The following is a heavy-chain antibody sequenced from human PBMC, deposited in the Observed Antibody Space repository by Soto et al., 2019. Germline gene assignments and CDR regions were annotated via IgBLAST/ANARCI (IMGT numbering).Heavy chain of an antibody. V-gene: IGHV1-18*01. CDR2: ISAYNGNT. D-gene: IGHD2-15*01. Sequence: ASVKVSCKASGYTFTSYGISWVRQAPGQGLEWMGWISAYNGNTNYALKLQGRVTMTTDTSTSTAYMELRSLRSDDTAVYYCARAAKVKTVVTDFDYWGQGTLVTVSS. J-gene: IGHJ4*02. CDR1: GYTFTSYG. CDR3: ARAAKVKTVVTDFDY.